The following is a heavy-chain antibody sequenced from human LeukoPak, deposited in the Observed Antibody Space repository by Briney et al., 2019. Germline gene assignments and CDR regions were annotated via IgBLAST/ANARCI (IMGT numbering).Heavy chain of an antibody. CDR2: ISYDGSNK. CDR1: GFTFDDYA. J-gene: IGHJ4*02. D-gene: IGHD3-3*01. CDR3: ARDSVITIFGVVTPRGPDY. V-gene: IGHV3-30-3*01. Sequence: GGSLRLSCAASGFTFDDYAMHWVRQAPGKGLEWVAVISYDGSNKYYADSVKGRFTISRDNSKNTLYLQMNSLRAEDTAVYYCARDSVITIFGVVTPRGPDYWGQGTLVTVSS.